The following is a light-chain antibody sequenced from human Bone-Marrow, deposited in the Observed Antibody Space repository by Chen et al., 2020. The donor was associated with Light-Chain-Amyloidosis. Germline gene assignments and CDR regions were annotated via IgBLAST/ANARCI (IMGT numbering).Light chain of an antibody. V-gene: IGLV2-8*01. CDR2: EVT. CDR1: SSDVGCYNY. J-gene: IGLJ3*02. Sequence: QSALTQPPSASASPGQSVAISCTGTSSDVGCYNYVSWYQQHPGKAPKLMIYEVTKRPSGVPDRCSGSKSGNTASLTVSGLQSEEEADYYCSSYAGSNNFWVFGGGTKLTVL. CDR3: SSYAGSNNFWV.